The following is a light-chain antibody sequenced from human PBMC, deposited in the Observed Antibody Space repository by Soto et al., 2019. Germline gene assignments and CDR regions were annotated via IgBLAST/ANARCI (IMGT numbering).Light chain of an antibody. Sequence: DIQMTQSPSTLSGSVGDRVTITCRASQTISSWLAWYQQKPGKAPKLLIYKASTLKGGVPSRFSGSGSGTEFTLTISSLQPDDFATYYCQHYNSYSEAFGQGTMVDI. V-gene: IGKV1-5*03. J-gene: IGKJ1*01. CDR2: KAS. CDR3: QHYNSYSEA. CDR1: QTISSW.